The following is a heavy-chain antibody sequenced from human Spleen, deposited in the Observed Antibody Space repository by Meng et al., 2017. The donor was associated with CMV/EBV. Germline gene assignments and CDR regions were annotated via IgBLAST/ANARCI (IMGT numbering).Heavy chain of an antibody. Sequence: ASVKVSCKASGYTFTGYYMHWVRQAPGQGLEWLGWLNPNSGGTNYAHKFQGRVTMTRDTSIGTAYMELSRLRSDDTAVYYCARVLTGTGPLDAFHFWGQGTLVTVSS. V-gene: IGHV1-2*07. D-gene: IGHD1/OR15-1a*01. J-gene: IGHJ3*01. CDR3: ARVLTGTGPLDAFHF. CDR1: GYTFTGYY. CDR2: LNPNSGGT.